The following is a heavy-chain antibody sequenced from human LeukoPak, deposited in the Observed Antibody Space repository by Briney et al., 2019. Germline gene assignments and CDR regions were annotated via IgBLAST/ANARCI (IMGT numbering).Heavy chain of an antibody. D-gene: IGHD3-3*01. CDR1: GYTFTSYY. V-gene: IGHV1-2*02. J-gene: IGHJ4*02. CDR3: ALLGEYDFWSGYPFDY. Sequence: ASVKVSCKASGYTFTSYYMHWVRQAPGQGLEWMGWINPNSGGTNYAQKFQGRVTMTRDTSISTAYMELSRLRSDDTAVYYCALLGEYDFWSGYPFDYWGQGTLVTVSS. CDR2: INPNSGGT.